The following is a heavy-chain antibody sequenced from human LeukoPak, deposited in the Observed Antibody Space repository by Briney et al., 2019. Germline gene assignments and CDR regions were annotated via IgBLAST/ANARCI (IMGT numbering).Heavy chain of an antibody. CDR3: ARVHSGYDWGFDY. D-gene: IGHD5-12*01. CDR2: IYYSGST. CDR1: GGSISSGGYY. Sequence: PSETLSLTCTVSGGSISSGGYYWSWIRQPPGKGLEWIGYIYYSGSTNYNPSLKSRVTISVDTSKNQFSLKLSSVTAADTAVYYCARVHSGYDWGFDYWGQGTLVTVSS. J-gene: IGHJ4*02. V-gene: IGHV4-61*08.